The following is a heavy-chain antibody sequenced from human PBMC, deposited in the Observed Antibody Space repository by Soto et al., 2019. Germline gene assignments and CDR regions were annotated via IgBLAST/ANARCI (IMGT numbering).Heavy chain of an antibody. D-gene: IGHD5-18*01. CDR3: ARTTDTAMVAWFEP. CDR2: IWYDETKN. J-gene: IGHJ5*02. V-gene: IGHV3-33*01. Sequence: QVQLVESGGGVVQPGRSLRLSCAASGFTFKSYGMHWVRQAPGQGLEWVAVIWYDETKNYYADSVRGRFIISRDDPQNTLYLQIKPLTAEDTGVYYCARTTDTAMVAWFEPRGHGTLVIVPP. CDR1: GFTFKSYG.